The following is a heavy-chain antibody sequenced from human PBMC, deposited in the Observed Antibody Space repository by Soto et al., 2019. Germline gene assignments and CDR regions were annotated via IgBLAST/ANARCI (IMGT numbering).Heavy chain of an antibody. CDR3: ARVGGEY. V-gene: IGHV3-48*03. Sequence: PGGSLRLSCAVSGFNVGDYEMNWARQAPGKGLEWISMITSGGTVFYYSDSVKGRFTISRDNAKNSLYLQMNSLRAEDTAVYYCARVGGEYWGQGTLVTVSS. J-gene: IGHJ4*02. CDR1: GFNVGDYE. CDR2: ITSGGTV.